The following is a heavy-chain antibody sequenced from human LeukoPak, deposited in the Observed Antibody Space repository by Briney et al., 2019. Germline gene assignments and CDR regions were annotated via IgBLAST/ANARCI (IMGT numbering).Heavy chain of an antibody. D-gene: IGHD6-6*01. CDR2: ISSSSSYI. Sequence: KPGGSLRLSCAASGFTFSSYSMNWVRQAPGKGLEWVSSISSSSSYIYYADSVKGRFTISRDNAKNSLYLQMNSLRAEDTAVYYCAREVVAVRTEYFDYWGQGTLVTVSS. CDR1: GFTFSSYS. J-gene: IGHJ4*02. CDR3: AREVVAVRTEYFDY. V-gene: IGHV3-21*01.